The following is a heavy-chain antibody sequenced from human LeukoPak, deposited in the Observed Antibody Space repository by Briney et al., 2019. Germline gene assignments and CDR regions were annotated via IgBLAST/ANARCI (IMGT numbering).Heavy chain of an antibody. CDR3: ARGAPGIAAADYFDY. CDR1: GFTFSSYA. J-gene: IGHJ4*02. D-gene: IGHD6-25*01. CDR2: ISYDGSNK. V-gene: IGHV3-30-3*01. Sequence: PGGSLGLSCAASGFTFSSYAMHWVRQAPGKGLEWVAVISYDGSNKYYADSVKGRFTISRDNSKNTLYLQMNSLRAEDTAVYYCARGAPGIAAADYFDYWGQGTLVTVSS.